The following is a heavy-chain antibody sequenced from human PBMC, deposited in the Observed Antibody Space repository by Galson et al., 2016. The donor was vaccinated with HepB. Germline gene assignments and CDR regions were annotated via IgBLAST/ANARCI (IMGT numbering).Heavy chain of an antibody. D-gene: IGHD3-10*01. V-gene: IGHV3-64D*09. CDR2: INNDGSKI. CDR3: VKDRGSVVRDFDY. Sequence: SLRLSCAASGFSFTTYAVHWVRQSPGKGLESVSSINNDGSKIYYADSVKGRFTISRDNSKDTLYLQMSSLRRDDTAVYYCVKDRGSVVRDFDYWGQGTLVTVSA. CDR1: GFSFTTYA. J-gene: IGHJ4*02.